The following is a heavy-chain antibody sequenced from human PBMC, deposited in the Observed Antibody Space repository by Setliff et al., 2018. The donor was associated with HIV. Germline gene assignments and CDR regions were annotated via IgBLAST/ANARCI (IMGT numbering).Heavy chain of an antibody. V-gene: IGHV4-39*07. Sequence: SETLSLTCSVSGGSINSDNYYWGWIRQAPGKGLEWIGEIDHSGSTDDNPSLKSRVTISVDTSKNQFSLKLSYVSAADTAVYYCAGKSISSGYDYSEDWGQGTLVTVSS. CDR3: AGKSISSGYDYSED. CDR1: GGSINSDNYY. CDR2: IDHSGST. J-gene: IGHJ4*02. D-gene: IGHD5-12*01.